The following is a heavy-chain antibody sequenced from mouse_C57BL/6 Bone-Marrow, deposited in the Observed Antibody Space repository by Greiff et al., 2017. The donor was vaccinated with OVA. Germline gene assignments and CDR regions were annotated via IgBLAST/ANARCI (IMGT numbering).Heavy chain of an antibody. J-gene: IGHJ1*03. D-gene: IGHD4-1*01. V-gene: IGHV14-4*01. Sequence: VQLQQSGAELVRPGASVKLSCTASGFNIKDDYMHWVKQRPEQGLEWIGWIDPENGDTEYASKFQGKATITADTSSNTAYLQLSSLTSEDTAVYYCARSNWGWYFDVWGTGTTVTVSS. CDR1: GFNIKDDY. CDR2: IDPENGDT. CDR3: ARSNWGWYFDV.